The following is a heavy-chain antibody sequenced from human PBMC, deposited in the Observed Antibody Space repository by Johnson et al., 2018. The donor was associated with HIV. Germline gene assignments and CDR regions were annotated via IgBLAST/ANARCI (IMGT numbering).Heavy chain of an antibody. Sequence: QVQLVESGGGVVQPGGSLRLSCAASGFIFSSYGMHWVRQAPGKGLEWVAFIRYDGSNKYYGDSVKGRFTISRDNSKNTLSLQMNSLRTEDTALYYCAKERGYGSWYNDAFDIWGQGTMVTVSS. CDR3: AKERGYGSWYNDAFDI. D-gene: IGHD6-13*01. J-gene: IGHJ3*02. V-gene: IGHV3-30*02. CDR2: IRYDGSNK. CDR1: GFIFSSYG.